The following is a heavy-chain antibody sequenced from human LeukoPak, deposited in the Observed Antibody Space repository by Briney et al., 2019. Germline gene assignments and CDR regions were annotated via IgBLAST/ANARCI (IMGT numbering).Heavy chain of an antibody. CDR1: GYTFTSYG. CDR2: ISAYNGNT. D-gene: IGHD3-10*01. J-gene: IGHJ6*03. Sequence: GASVKVSRKASGYTFTSYGISWVRQAPGQGLEWMGWISAYNGNTNYAQKLQGRVTMTTDTSTSTAYMELRSLRSDDTAVYYCARFITMVRGVIFVGNYYYMDVWGKGTTVTISS. V-gene: IGHV1-18*01. CDR3: ARFITMVRGVIFVGNYYYMDV.